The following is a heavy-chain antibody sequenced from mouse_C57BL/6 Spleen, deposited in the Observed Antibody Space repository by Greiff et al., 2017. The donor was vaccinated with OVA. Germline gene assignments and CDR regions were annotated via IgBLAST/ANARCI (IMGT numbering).Heavy chain of an antibody. CDR1: GYTFTSYG. D-gene: IGHD1-1*01. CDR3: AKGDTVVARDAMDY. V-gene: IGHV1-81*01. CDR2: IYPRSGNT. J-gene: IGHJ4*01. Sequence: QVQLQQSGAELARPGASVKLSCKASGYTFTSYGISWVKQRTGQGLEWIGEIYPRSGNTYYNEKFKGKATLTADKSSSTAYMELRSLTSEDSAVYFCAKGDTVVARDAMDYWGQGTSVTVSS.